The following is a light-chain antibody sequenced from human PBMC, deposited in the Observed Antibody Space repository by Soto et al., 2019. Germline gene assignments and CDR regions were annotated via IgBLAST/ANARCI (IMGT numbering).Light chain of an antibody. V-gene: IGLV2-23*03. CDR1: SSDVGSYNL. CDR2: EGS. CDR3: CSYVGSSTFVV. J-gene: IGLJ2*01. Sequence: QSALTQPASVSGSPGQSITISCTGTSSDVGSYNLVSWYQQYPGKAPKLMIYEGSKRPSGVSNRFSGSKSGNTASLTIPGLQAEDEADYHCCSYVGSSTFVVFGGGTKLTVL.